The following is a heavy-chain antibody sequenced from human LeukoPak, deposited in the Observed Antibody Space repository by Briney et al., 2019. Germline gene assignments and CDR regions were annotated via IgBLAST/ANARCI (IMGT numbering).Heavy chain of an antibody. J-gene: IGHJ4*02. D-gene: IGHD1-7*01. CDR3: ARLEGYTATRGD. CDR2: IKPNSGDT. CDR1: GYTFTAYY. Sequence: ASVKVSCKASGYTFTAYYIHWVRQAPGQGLEWLGFIKPNSGDTIYAQMFRGRVTMTRDTYISTAYMELSRLTSDDTAVYYCARLEGYTATRGDWGQGTLVTVPS. V-gene: IGHV1-2*02.